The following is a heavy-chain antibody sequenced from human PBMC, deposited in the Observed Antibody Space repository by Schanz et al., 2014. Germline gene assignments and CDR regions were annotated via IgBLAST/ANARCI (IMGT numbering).Heavy chain of an antibody. Sequence: VQLVESRGGLVQPGGSLRLSCASSGFSFTTYAMSWVRQAPGKGLEWVSSISSGGGSTYYADSVKGRFTISRDNSKNTLYLQMKSLRAEDTAVYYCAKSLESCPGGRCSRGYFDYWGQGTLVTVSS. CDR3: AKSLESCPGGRCSRGYFDY. J-gene: IGHJ4*02. CDR2: ISSGGGST. V-gene: IGHV3-23*04. D-gene: IGHD2-8*02. CDR1: GFSFTTYA.